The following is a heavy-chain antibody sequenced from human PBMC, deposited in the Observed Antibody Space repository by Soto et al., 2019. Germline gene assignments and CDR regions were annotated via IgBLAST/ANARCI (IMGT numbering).Heavy chain of an antibody. CDR3: ARGPNGNGGSWRGDY. D-gene: IGHD2-15*01. CDR1: GFTFGDYV. CDR2: IRSTPYGGTT. V-gene: IGHV3-49*04. Sequence: EVQLVESGGGLVQPARSLRLSCTSSGFTFGDYVMSWVRQAPGRGLEWVGFIRSTPYGGTTEFAASVKGRFSISRDDSKSIVYLQRNSLKTEDTAVYFCARGPNGNGGSWRGDYWGQGTLVTVSS. J-gene: IGHJ4*02.